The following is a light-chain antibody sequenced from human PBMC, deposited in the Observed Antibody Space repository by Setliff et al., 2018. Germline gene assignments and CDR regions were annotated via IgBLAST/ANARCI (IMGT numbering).Light chain of an antibody. CDR2: EVT. CDR1: IVDVGAYDF. CDR3: SAYTSSSTDV. J-gene: IGLJ1*01. Sequence: QSALTQPASVSGSPGQTIIISCSGTIVDVGAYDFVSWYQHHPGKAPKLVIYEVTNRPSGISNRFSGSKSGNSASLIISGLQAEDEADYYCSAYTSSSTDVFGTGTKVTVL. V-gene: IGLV2-14*01.